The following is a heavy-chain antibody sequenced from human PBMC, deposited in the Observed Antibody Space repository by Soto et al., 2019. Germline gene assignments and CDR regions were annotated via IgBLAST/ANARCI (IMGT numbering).Heavy chain of an antibody. V-gene: IGHV3-7*05. Sequence: EVQLVESGGGLVQPGGSLRLSCAVSGFTFSTYWMSWVRQAPGKGLEWVANIKQDETEKYYVDSVKGRFAISRDNGKKTLYLQINSLRAEDTAVYYCARVRTENYYGMDVWGQGTTVTVSS. CDR1: GFTFSTYW. J-gene: IGHJ6*02. CDR2: IKQDETEK. CDR3: ARVRTENYYGMDV.